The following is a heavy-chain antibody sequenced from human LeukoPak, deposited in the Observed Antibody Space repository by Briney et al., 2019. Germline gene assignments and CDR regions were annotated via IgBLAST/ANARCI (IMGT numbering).Heavy chain of an antibody. CDR1: GFTSDDYA. Sequence: GRSLRLSCAASGFTSDDYAMHWVRQAPGKGLEWVSGINWNTNSIKYADSVKGRFTISRDNAKNSLYLQMNSLRAEDTAFYYCAKGSSGWSTDAFDIWGQGTMVTVSS. D-gene: IGHD6-19*01. CDR2: INWNTNSI. CDR3: AKGSSGWSTDAFDI. J-gene: IGHJ3*02. V-gene: IGHV3-9*02.